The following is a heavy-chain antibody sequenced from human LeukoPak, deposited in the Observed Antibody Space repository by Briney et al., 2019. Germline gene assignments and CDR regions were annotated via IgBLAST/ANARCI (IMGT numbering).Heavy chain of an antibody. CDR1: GGSISSGSYY. Sequence: SETLSLTCTVSGGSISSGSYYWGWIRQPPGKGLEWIGSIYHSGSTYYNPSLKSRVTISVDTSKNQFSLKLSSVTAADTAVYYCARVYSSSCLDYWGQGTLVTVSS. CDR3: ARVYSSSCLDY. CDR2: IYHSGST. D-gene: IGHD6-13*01. J-gene: IGHJ4*02. V-gene: IGHV4-39*07.